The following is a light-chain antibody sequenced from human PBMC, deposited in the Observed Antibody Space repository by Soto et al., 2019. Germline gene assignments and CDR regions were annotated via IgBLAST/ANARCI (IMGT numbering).Light chain of an antibody. CDR3: DSYANTNTLPV. V-gene: IGLV2-14*01. J-gene: IGLJ1*01. CDR2: GVT. CDR1: SGDFGGFNF. Sequence: QSALTQPASVSGSPGQSITISCTGASGDFGGFNFVSWYQQHPGKGPQLLIYGVTNRPSGVSNRFSGSKSGNTASLTISGLQAEDEAEYYCDSYANTNTLPVFGAGTKVTVL.